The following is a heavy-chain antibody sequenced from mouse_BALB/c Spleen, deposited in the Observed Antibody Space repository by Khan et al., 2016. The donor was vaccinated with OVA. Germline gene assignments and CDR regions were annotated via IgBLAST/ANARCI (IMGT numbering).Heavy chain of an antibody. Sequence: EVQLQESGPGLVKPSQSLSLTCTVTGYSITSDYAWNWIRQFPGNKLEWMGYISYSGNTKYNPYLKSRISITRDTSKNLFFLQLNSVTTEDTATYYCARIYGGDFDYWGQGTTLTVSA. V-gene: IGHV3-2*02. D-gene: IGHD1-1*01. CDR3: ARIYGGDFDY. J-gene: IGHJ2*01. CDR1: GYSITSDYA. CDR2: ISYSGNT.